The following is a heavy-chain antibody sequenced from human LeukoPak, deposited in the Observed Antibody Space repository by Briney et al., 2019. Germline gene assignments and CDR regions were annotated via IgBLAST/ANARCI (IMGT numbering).Heavy chain of an antibody. CDR3: ARGHCGLDY. V-gene: IGHV3-7*01. J-gene: IGHJ4*02. CDR2: INPDGSEK. Sequence: GGSLRLSCAASGFTFSSHWMSWVRQAPGKGLEWVASINPDGSEKYYVDSVKGRFTISRDNAQNSLYLQLNSLRAEDTAMYYCARGHCGLDYWGQGTLVTVSS. CDR1: GFTFSSHW. D-gene: IGHD2-21*01.